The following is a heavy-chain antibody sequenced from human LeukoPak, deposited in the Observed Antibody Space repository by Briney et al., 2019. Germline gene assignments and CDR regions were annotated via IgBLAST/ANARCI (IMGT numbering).Heavy chain of an antibody. CDR3: ARDSGEEIL. Sequence: PSETLSFTCAVYGGSFSGYYWSWIRQHPGKGLEWIGYIYYSGSTYYNPSLKSRVTISVDTSKNQFSLKLSSVTAADTAVYYCARDSGEEILWGQGTLVTVSS. CDR2: IYYSGST. J-gene: IGHJ4*02. CDR1: GGSFSGYY. V-gene: IGHV4-31*11. D-gene: IGHD1-26*01.